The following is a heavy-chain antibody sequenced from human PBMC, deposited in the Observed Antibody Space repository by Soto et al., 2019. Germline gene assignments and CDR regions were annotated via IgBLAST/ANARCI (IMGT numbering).Heavy chain of an antibody. V-gene: IGHV3-30-3*01. CDR2: ISYDGSNK. CDR3: ARGPWDLAAGSHYYHGMDV. Sequence: QVQLVESGGGVVQPGRSLRLSCAASGFTFSSYAMHWVRQAPGKGLEWVAVISYDGSNKYYADSVKGRFTISRDNSKNTLYLQMNSLRAEDTAVYYWARGPWDLAAGSHYYHGMDVWGQGTTVTVSS. CDR1: GFTFSSYA. D-gene: IGHD6-13*01. J-gene: IGHJ6*02.